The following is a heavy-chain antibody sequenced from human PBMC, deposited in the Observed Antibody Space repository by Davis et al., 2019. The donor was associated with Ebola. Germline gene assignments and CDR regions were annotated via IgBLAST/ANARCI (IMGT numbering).Heavy chain of an antibody. V-gene: IGHV3-23*01. CDR1: GFTFSTYA. CDR3: AKDREEWLAYFDY. J-gene: IGHJ4*02. D-gene: IGHD6-19*01. Sequence: PGGSLRLSCVASGFTFSTYAMSWVRQAPGKGLEWVSVVTSTGYSTYYADSVKGRFTISRDNSKNTLYLQMNSLTADDTAVYYCAKDREEWLAYFDYWGQGTLVTVSS. CDR2: VTSTGYST.